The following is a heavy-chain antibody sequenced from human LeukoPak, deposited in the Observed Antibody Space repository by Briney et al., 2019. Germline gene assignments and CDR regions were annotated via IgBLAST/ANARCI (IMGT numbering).Heavy chain of an antibody. CDR2: INHSGST. D-gene: IGHD6-13*01. J-gene: IGHJ4*02. CDR3: ARDSSSWNIDFDY. V-gene: IGHV4-34*01. CDR1: GFTFSSYS. Sequence: GSLRLSCAASGFTFSSYSMNWVRQPPGKGLEWIGEINHSGSTNYNPSLKSRVTISVDTSKNQFSLKLSSVTAADTAVYYCARDSSSWNIDFDYWGQGTLVTVSS.